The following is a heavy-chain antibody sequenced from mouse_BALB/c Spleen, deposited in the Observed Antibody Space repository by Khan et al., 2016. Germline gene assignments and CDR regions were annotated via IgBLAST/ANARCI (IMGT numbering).Heavy chain of an antibody. CDR3: TRAGYDYPFAY. CDR1: GYTFTSYY. Sequence: QGQRQQSGAELVKPGASVKLSCKASGYTFTSYYMYWVKQRPGQGLEWIGEINPSNGDTNFHERYKSKAELTVDKSSSTTYMQFSSLTSEDSAVYYCTRAGYDYPFAYWGQGTLVTVSA. V-gene: IGHV1S81*02. J-gene: IGHJ3*01. D-gene: IGHD2-4*01. CDR2: INPSNGDT.